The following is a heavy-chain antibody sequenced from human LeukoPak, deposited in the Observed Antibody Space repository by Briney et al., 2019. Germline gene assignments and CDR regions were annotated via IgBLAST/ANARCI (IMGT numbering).Heavy chain of an antibody. CDR2: INHSGST. J-gene: IGHJ4*02. CDR1: GGSFSGYY. CDR3: ARGRRNSSSWYHPPSNLDY. Sequence: KTSETLSLTCAVYGGSFSGYYWSWIRQPPGKGLEWIGEINHSGSTNYNPSLKSRVTISVDTSKNQFSLKLSSVTAADTAVYYCARGRRNSSSWYHPPSNLDYWGQGTLVTVSS. V-gene: IGHV4-34*01. D-gene: IGHD6-13*01.